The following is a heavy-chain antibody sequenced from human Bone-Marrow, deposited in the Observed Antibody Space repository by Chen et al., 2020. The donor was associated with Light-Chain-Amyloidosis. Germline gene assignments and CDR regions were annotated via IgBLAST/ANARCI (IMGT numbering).Heavy chain of an antibody. CDR2: IKPNADVGTA. J-gene: IGHJ6*02. CDR3: PTAPRPVIAPYHYYVMDV. CDR1: GFTFSQAW. Sequence: EAQLVQSGGGSVEPGGSLSLSCAASGFTFSQAWMSWVRRSPGKGLEWVGRIKPNADVGTAESAAPVEGRFIVSRDDSRSTLYLQANSLKTEDTGVDYCPTAPRPVIAPYHYYVMDVWGQGTTVTV. V-gene: IGHV3-15*01. D-gene: IGHD4-4*01.